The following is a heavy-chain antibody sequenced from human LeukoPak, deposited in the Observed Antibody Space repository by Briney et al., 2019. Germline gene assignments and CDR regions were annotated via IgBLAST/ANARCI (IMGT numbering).Heavy chain of an antibody. CDR3: AREWVGGYSSSSRGYYFDY. J-gene: IGHJ4*02. V-gene: IGHV1-2*02. CDR2: INPNSGGT. D-gene: IGHD6-6*01. CDR1: GYTFTCYY. Sequence: ASVKVSCKASGYTFTCYYMHWVRQAPGQGLEWMGWINPNSGGTNYAQKFQGRVTMTRDTSISTAYMELSRLRSDDTAVYYCAREWVGGYSSSSRGYYFDYWGQGTLVTVSS.